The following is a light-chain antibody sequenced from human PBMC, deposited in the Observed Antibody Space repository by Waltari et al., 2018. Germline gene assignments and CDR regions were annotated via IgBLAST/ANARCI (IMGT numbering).Light chain of an antibody. CDR1: QGINSA. Sequence: AIQLPQSPSSLSASVGDRVTITCRASQGINSALAWYQQKPVKAPKLLIYDATSLESGVPSRFSGSGYGTDFTLTISSLQPEDFATYYCQQFKSFLITFGQGTRLEIK. V-gene: IGKV1-13*02. CDR3: QQFKSFLIT. CDR2: DAT. J-gene: IGKJ5*01.